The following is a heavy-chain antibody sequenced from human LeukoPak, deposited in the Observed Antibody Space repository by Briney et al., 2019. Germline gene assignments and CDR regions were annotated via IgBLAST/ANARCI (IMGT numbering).Heavy chain of an antibody. J-gene: IGHJ3*02. CDR3: ARDRITMVRGVPSRAFDI. CDR1: GYTFTGYY. V-gene: IGHV1-2*06. Sequence: GASVKVSCKASGYTFTGYYMHWVRQAPGQGLEWMGRINPNSGGTNYAQKFQGRVTMTRDTSISTAYMELSRLSSDDTAVYYCARDRITMVRGVPSRAFDIWGQGTMVTVSS. D-gene: IGHD3-10*01. CDR2: INPNSGGT.